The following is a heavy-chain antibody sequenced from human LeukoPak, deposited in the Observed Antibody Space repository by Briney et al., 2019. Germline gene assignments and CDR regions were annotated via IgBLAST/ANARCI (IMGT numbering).Heavy chain of an antibody. CDR2: ISSSSSTI. CDR1: GFTFSSYS. CDR3: ASVKQWLVHDAFDI. D-gene: IGHD6-19*01. V-gene: IGHV3-48*04. Sequence: PGRSLRLSCAASGFTFSSYSMNWVRQAPGKGLEWVSYISSSSSTIYYADSVKGRFTISRDNAKNSLYLQMNSLRAEDTAVYYCASVKQWLVHDAFDIWGQGTMVTVSS. J-gene: IGHJ3*02.